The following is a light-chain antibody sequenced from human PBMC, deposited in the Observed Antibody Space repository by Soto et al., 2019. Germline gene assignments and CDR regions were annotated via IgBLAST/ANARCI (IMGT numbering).Light chain of an antibody. CDR1: SSDVGGYHY. Sequence: QSALTQPASVSGSPGQSITISCTGTSSDVGGYHYVSWYQQHPGKAPKLMIYAVNNRPSGVSNRFSGSKSGNTASLTISGLQAEDEADYYCSSYTSSSPPLFGGMTKLTVL. CDR2: AVN. V-gene: IGLV2-14*01. J-gene: IGLJ2*01. CDR3: SSYTSSSPPL.